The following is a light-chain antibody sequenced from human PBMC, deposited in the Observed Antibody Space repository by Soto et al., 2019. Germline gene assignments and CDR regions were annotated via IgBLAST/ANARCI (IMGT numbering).Light chain of an antibody. V-gene: IGKV3-11*01. J-gene: IGKJ3*01. Sequence: EIVLTLSPATLSLSPGERATLSCRASQNVGNYLAWYQQKPGQAPRLLIYDSSNRATGIPTRFSGSGSGTDFTLTISSLEPEDFALYYCQQRADWPITFGPGTKVDI. CDR1: QNVGNY. CDR3: QQRADWPIT. CDR2: DSS.